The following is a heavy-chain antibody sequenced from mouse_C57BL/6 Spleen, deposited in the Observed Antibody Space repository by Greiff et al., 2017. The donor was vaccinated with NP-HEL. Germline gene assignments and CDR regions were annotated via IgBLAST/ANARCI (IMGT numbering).Heavy chain of an antibody. J-gene: IGHJ3*01. CDR1: GYTFTSYW. V-gene: IGHV1-69*01. CDR2: IDPSDSYT. CDR3: ARDYGSGRGFVY. D-gene: IGHD1-1*01. Sequence: QVQLQQPGAELVMPGASVKLSCKASGYTFTSYWMHWVKQRPGQGLEWIGEIDPSDSYTNYNQKFKGKSTLTVDKSSSPAYMQLSSLTSEDSAVYYGARDYGSGRGFVYWGQGTLSLSLQ.